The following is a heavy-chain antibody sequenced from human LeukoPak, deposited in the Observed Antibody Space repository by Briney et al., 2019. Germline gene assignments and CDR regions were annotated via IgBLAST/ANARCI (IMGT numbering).Heavy chain of an antibody. CDR2: ISSESIHL. J-gene: IGHJ4*02. CDR3: ARGVRITIFGVVPGGYFDY. Sequence: GGSLRLSCAASGFTFNSHMMNWVRQAPGKGLEWVASISSESIHLRYADSVKGRFTISRDNAKELVFLQMNSLRAEDTAIYYCARGVRITIFGVVPGGYFDYWGQGTLVTVSS. CDR1: GFTFNSHM. D-gene: IGHD3-3*01. V-gene: IGHV3-21*01.